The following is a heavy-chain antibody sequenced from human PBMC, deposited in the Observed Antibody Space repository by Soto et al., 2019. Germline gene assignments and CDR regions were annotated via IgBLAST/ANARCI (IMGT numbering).Heavy chain of an antibody. CDR1: GGSISSGGYY. CDR3: ASDTPHDSSARRPFDN. V-gene: IGHV4-31*03. J-gene: IGHJ3*02. CDR2: IYYSRST. Sequence: SETLSLTCTVSGGSISSGGYYWSWIRQHPGQGLEGIGYIYYSRSTYSNPYLKIRITISVDTSKNYFTLKSSSVTAADTAVYYCASDTPHDSSARRPFDNWGQGTMGTVSS. D-gene: IGHD3-22*01.